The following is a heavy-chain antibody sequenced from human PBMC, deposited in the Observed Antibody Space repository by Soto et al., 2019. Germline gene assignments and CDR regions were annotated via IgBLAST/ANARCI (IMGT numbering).Heavy chain of an antibody. D-gene: IGHD5-12*01. V-gene: IGHV1-69*13. J-gene: IGHJ3*02. CDR2: IIPIFGTA. Sequence: SVNVSCTASGGTFSSYAISWVRQAPGQGLEWMGGIIPIFGTANYAQKFQGRVTITADESTSTAYMELSSLRSEDTAVYYCASSTEMATIGEFEIWGQGTMVTVSS. CDR3: ASSTEMATIGEFEI. CDR1: GGTFSSYA.